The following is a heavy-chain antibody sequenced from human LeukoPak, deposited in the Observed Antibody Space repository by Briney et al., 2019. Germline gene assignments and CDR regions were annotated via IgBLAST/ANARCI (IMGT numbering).Heavy chain of an antibody. Sequence: GGSLRLSCAASGFTFADYAMNWFRQAPGKGLEWVSAIRARAGSTYYGDSVKGRFAVSRDNSKNTLYLQMNSLGAEDTAVYYCAKDPHSFLSPVVVDFDQWGQGTLVIVSS. V-gene: IGHV3-23*01. CDR3: AKDPHSFLSPVVVDFDQ. CDR1: GFTFADYA. J-gene: IGHJ4*02. CDR2: IRARAGST. D-gene: IGHD2-15*01.